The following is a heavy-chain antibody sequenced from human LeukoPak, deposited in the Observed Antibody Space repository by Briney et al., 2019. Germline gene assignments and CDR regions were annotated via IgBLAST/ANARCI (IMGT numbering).Heavy chain of an antibody. CDR1: RFTFSSYA. V-gene: IGHV3-23*01. J-gene: IGHJ4*02. Sequence: GGSLRLSCAASRFTFSSYAMSWVRQAPGKGLEWVSVVSGSGGSTYYADSVKGRFTISRDNSKNTLYLQMNSLRAEDTAVYYCAKGRNVYSYYDYWGQGTLVTVSS. D-gene: IGHD5-18*01. CDR2: VSGSGGST. CDR3: AKGRNVYSYYDY.